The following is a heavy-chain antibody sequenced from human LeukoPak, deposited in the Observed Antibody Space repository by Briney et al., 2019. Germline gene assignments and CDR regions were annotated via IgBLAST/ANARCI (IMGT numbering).Heavy chain of an antibody. Sequence: SETLSLTCAVYGGSFSGYYWSWIRQPPGKGLEGIGEINHSGSTNYNPSLKSRVTISVDTSKNQFSLKLSSVTAADTAVYYCARGANGDYVTSYYFDYWGQGTLVTVSS. CDR2: INHSGST. D-gene: IGHD4-17*01. J-gene: IGHJ4*02. CDR1: GGSFSGYY. CDR3: ARGANGDYVTSYYFDY. V-gene: IGHV4-34*01.